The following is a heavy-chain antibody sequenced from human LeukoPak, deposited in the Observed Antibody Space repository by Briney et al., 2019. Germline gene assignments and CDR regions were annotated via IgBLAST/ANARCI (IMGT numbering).Heavy chain of an antibody. CDR2: IESKTDGGTT. J-gene: IGHJ4*02. CDR3: TTYGSGRKLDY. D-gene: IGHD3-10*01. V-gene: IGHV3-15*04. Sequence: GGSLRLSCAASGFSFSDAWMSWVRQIPGKGLEWVGRIESKTDGGTTDYAAPVKGRFTISRDDPTNTLYLQMNSLKSEDTAVYYCTTYGSGRKLDYWGQGILVTVSS. CDR1: GFSFSDAW.